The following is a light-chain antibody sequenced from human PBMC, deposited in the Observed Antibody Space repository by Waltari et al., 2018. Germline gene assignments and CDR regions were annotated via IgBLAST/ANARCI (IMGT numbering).Light chain of an antibody. Sequence: DVQMTQSPATLSASVGDRVTITCRASQSITDWLAWYQQKPGKATKLLIYKASTLESGVPSRFIGTRSGTEFTLTISNLQPDDFATYYCQQYTIYPLTFGGGTKVAI. CDR2: KAS. CDR3: QQYTIYPLT. J-gene: IGKJ4*01. V-gene: IGKV1-5*03. CDR1: QSITDW.